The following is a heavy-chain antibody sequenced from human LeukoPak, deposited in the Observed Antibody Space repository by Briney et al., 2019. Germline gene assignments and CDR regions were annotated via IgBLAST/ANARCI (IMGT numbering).Heavy chain of an antibody. CDR1: GFSVSSNY. V-gene: IGHV3-53*01. D-gene: IGHD3-3*01. J-gene: IGHJ4*02. CDR2: IYSSGTT. Sequence: GGSLRLSCAVSGFSVSSNYMTWFRQAPGLGLEWVSLIYSSGTTKYADFVKGRFTISRDISKNTLYLQMNSLRADDTAVYYCARVTGPSSREWPYFDCWGLGTLVTVSS. CDR3: ARVTGPSSREWPYFDC.